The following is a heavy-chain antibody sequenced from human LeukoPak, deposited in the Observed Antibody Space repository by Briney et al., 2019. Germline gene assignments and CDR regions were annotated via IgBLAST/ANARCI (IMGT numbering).Heavy chain of an antibody. CDR1: GYTFTTFY. D-gene: IGHD2-21*02. CDR2: INPRGGST. CDR3: ARVGATGATADN. V-gene: IGHV1-46*01. Sequence: ASVKVSCKASGYTFTTFYMNWVRQAPGQGPEWMGIINPRGGSTDYAQKFQDRITMTSDTSTSTVYMELKSLKSEDTAVYFCARVGATGATADNWGQGTLVTVSS. J-gene: IGHJ4*02.